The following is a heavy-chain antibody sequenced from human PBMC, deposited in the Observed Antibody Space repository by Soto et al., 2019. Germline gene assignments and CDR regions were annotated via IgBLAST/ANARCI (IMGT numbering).Heavy chain of an antibody. J-gene: IGHJ6*03. D-gene: IGHD2-15*01. CDR3: ARVCSGGSCYYSDYMDV. CDR2: INHSGST. V-gene: IGHV4-34*01. CDR1: GGSFSGYY. Sequence: SETLSLTCAVYGGSFSGYYWSWIRQPPGKGLEWIGEINHSGSTNYNPSLKSRVTISVDTSKNQFSLKLSSVTAADTAVYYCARVCSGGSCYYSDYMDVWGKGTTVTVSS.